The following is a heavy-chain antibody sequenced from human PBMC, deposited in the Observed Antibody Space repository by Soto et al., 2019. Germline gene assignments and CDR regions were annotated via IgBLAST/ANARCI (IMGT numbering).Heavy chain of an antibody. CDR1: GFTFSSYG. D-gene: IGHD2-21*01. V-gene: IGHV3-23*01. Sequence: PGGSLRLSCAASGFTFSSYGMSWVRQAPGKGLEWVSSITGGGSAYYADSVKGRFTISRDNSKNTLYLQMNSLRADETAVYYCAKDLGGESGYWGQGT. J-gene: IGHJ4*02. CDR3: AKDLGGESGY. CDR2: ITGGGSA.